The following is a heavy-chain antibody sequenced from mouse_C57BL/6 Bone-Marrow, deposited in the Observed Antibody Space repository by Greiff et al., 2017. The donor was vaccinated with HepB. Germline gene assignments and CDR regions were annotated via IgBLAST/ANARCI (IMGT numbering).Heavy chain of an antibody. CDR2: FTMYSDAT. J-gene: IGHJ4*01. V-gene: IGHV1-49*01. CDR1: YFAFMASA. CDR3: ASQRGYGRGDYAMDY. Sequence: LQQSGAELVRPGSSVKLSCKDSYFAFMASAMHWVKQRPGHGLEWIGSFTMYSDATEYSENFKGKATLTANTSSSTAYMEISSLTSEDSAVYYCASQRGYGRGDYAMDYWGQGTSVTVSS. D-gene: IGHD1-1*01.